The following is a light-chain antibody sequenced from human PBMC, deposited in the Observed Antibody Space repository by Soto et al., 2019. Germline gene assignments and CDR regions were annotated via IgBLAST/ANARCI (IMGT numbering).Light chain of an antibody. CDR3: QQRSSSPLT. CDR2: DAS. CDR1: QSVSSS. Sequence: EIVLTQSPATLSLSPGETATLSCRASQSVSSSLAWYQQKPGQTPRLLIYDASNRATGIPARFSGSGSGTEFTLTVSSLEPEDFAVYYCQQRSSSPLTFGGGTKVEIK. J-gene: IGKJ4*01. V-gene: IGKV3-11*01.